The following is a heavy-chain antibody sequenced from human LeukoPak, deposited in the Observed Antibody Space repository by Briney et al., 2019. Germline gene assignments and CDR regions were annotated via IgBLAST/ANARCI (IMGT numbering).Heavy chain of an antibody. CDR1: GYTFTSYD. Sequence: GASVKVSCKASGYTFTSYDINGVRQATGEGLEGMGWRNLSSGNTGCAHKFQGRVTINRTISISTAYMELSSLRSEDTAVYYCARGSNSFDYDILTGYYFWHTLFRAYYYYYYYMDVWGKGTTVTVSS. CDR3: ARGSNSFDYDILTGYYFWHTLFRAYYYYYYYMDV. V-gene: IGHV1-8*03. D-gene: IGHD3-9*01. J-gene: IGHJ6*03. CDR2: RNLSSGNT.